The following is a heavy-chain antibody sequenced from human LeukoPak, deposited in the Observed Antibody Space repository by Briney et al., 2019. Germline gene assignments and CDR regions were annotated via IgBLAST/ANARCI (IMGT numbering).Heavy chain of an antibody. D-gene: IGHD3-9*01. CDR2: MNPNSGNT. CDR1: GYTFTSYD. CDR3: ARAGENVLQYFDWSP. J-gene: IGHJ5*02. V-gene: IGHV1-8*01. Sequence: ASVKVSCKASGYTFTSYDINWVRQATGQGLEWMGWMNPNSGNTGYAQKFQGRVTMTRNTSISTAYMELSSLRSEDTAVYYCARAGENVLQYFDWSPWGQGTLVTVSS.